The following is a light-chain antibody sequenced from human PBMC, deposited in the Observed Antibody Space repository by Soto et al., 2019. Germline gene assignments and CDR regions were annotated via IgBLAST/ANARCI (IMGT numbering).Light chain of an antibody. CDR1: SSDVGTYNL. CDR2: EGS. CDR3: CSYAGSSTLSVI. Sequence: QSVLTQPASVSGSPGQSITISCTGTSSDVGTYNLVSWYQQHPGKAPKLMIYEGSKRPPGVSNRFSGSKSGNTASLTISGLQAEDEADYYCCSYAGSSTLSVIFGGGTKLTVL. J-gene: IGLJ2*01. V-gene: IGLV2-23*01.